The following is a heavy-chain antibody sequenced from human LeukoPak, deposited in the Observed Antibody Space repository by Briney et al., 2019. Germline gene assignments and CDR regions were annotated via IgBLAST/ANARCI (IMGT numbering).Heavy chain of an antibody. CDR1: GFTFSRYW. J-gene: IGHJ5*02. CDR3: ARDGEYSSGWLNWLDP. V-gene: IGHV3-7*01. D-gene: IGHD6-19*01. CDR2: IKQDGSEK. Sequence: PGGSLRLSCAASGFTFSRYWMSWVRQAPGKGLEWVANIKQDGSEKYYVDSVKGRFTISRDNAKNSLYLQMNSLRAEDTAVYYCARDGEYSSGWLNWLDPWGQGTLVTVSS.